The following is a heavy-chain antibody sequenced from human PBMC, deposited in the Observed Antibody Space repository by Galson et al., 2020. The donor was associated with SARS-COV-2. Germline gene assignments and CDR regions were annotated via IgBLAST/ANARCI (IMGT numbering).Heavy chain of an antibody. J-gene: IGHJ4*02. V-gene: IGHV1-8*01. CDR3: ARDPVAGTGGGFDY. CDR2: MNPNSGNT. CDR1: GYTFTSYD. Sequence: ASVKVSCKASGYTFTSYDINWVRQATGQGLEWMGWMNPNSGNTGYAQKFQGRVTMTRNTSISTAYMELSSLRSEDTAVYYCARDPVAGTGGGFDYWGQGTLVTVSS. D-gene: IGHD6-19*01.